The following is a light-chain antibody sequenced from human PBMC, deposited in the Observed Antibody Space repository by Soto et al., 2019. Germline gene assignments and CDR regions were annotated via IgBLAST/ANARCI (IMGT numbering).Light chain of an antibody. CDR3: QAWDSSTVL. Sequence: SYELTQPPSVSVSPGRTASITCSGDNLGKKYVSWYQQKPSQAPVVAIYQDNKRPSGIPERISGSNSGNTATLTIGGTQAVDEADYYCQAWDSSTVLFGGGTKLTVL. V-gene: IGLV3-1*01. CDR2: QDN. J-gene: IGLJ2*01. CDR1: NLGKKY.